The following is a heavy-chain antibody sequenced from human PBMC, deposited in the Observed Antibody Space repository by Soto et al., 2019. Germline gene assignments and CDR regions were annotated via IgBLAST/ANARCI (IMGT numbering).Heavy chain of an antibody. V-gene: IGHV3-15*01. CDR3: TTDGVNLRFLEWLHFDY. CDR1: GFTFSNAW. J-gene: IGHJ4*02. CDR2: IKSKTDGGTT. Sequence: PGGSLRLSCAASGFTFSNAWMSWVRQAPGKGLEWVGRIKSKTDGGTTDYAAPVKGRFTISRDDSKNTLYLQMNSLKTEDTAVYYCTTDGVNLRFLEWLHFDYWGQGTLVTVSS. D-gene: IGHD3-3*01.